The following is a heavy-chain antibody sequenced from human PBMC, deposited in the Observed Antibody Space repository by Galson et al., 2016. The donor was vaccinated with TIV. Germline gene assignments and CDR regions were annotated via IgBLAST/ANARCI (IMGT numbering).Heavy chain of an antibody. D-gene: IGHD2-15*01. Sequence: SLRLSCAASGFTFSNYNMNWVRQAPGKGLEWVSSISSSSSFIYYADSVKGRFTISRDNAKNSLYLQMNSLRDEDTAVYYCARRPVVVVAATNGYYYYGMDVWGQGTTVTVSS. V-gene: IGHV3-21*01. CDR2: ISSSSSFI. J-gene: IGHJ6*02. CDR3: ARRPVVVVAATNGYYYYGMDV. CDR1: GFTFSNYN.